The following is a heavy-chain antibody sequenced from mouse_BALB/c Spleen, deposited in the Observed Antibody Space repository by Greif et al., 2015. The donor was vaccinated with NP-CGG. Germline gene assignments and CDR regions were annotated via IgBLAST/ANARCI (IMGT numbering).Heavy chain of an antibody. CDR1: GFTFSSYV. J-gene: IGHJ4*01. CDR2: ISSGGSYT. CDR3: ARHGAILRLEGLYAMDY. D-gene: IGHD1-2*01. V-gene: IGHV5-6*01. Sequence: EVQLVESGGDLVKAGGSLKLSCAASGFTFSSYVISWVRQTPDKRLEWVATISSGGSYTYYPDSLKGRFTISRDNAKNTLCLQMSSLESEDTAMYYCARHGAILRLEGLYAMDYWGQGTSVTVSS.